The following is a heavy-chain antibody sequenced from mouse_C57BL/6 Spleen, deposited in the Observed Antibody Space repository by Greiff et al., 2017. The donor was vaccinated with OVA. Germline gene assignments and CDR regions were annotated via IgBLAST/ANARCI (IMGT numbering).Heavy chain of an antibody. V-gene: IGHV1-19*01. D-gene: IGHD4-1*01. J-gene: IGHJ2*01. CDR3: AREAGFDY. Sequence: VQLQQSGPVLVKPGASVKMSCKASGYTFTDYYMNWVKQSHGKSLEWIGVINPYNGGTSYNQKFKGKATLTVDKSSSTAYMELDSLTSEDSAVYYCAREAGFDYWGQGTTLTVSS. CDR1: GYTFTDYY. CDR2: INPYNGGT.